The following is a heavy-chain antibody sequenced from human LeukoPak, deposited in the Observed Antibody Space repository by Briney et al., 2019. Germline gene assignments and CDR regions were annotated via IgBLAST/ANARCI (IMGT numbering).Heavy chain of an antibody. CDR3: ARKGATAGTFDY. V-gene: IGHV3-33*01. CDR2: IWYDGGNK. D-gene: IGHD1-1*01. CDR1: GFTFTNYG. J-gene: IGHJ4*02. Sequence: PGGSLRLSCAASGFTFTNYGIHWVRQAPGKGLEWVAVIWYDGGNKYYADSVKGRFTISRDNSKSTLYLQMNTLRAEDTAVYYCARKGATAGTFDYWGQGTLVTVS.